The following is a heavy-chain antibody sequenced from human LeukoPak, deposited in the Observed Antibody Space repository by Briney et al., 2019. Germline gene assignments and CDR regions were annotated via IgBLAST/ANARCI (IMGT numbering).Heavy chain of an antibody. CDR3: ARDLRIAVAGTHYYYYYGMDA. D-gene: IGHD6-19*01. V-gene: IGHV3-7*01. J-gene: IGHJ6*02. CDR1: GFTFSSYW. CDR2: IKQDGSEK. Sequence: GGSLRLSCAASGFTFSSYWMSWVRQAPGKGLEWVANIKQDGSEKYYVDSVKGRFTISRDNAKNSLYLQMNSLRAEDTAVYYCARDLRIAVAGTHYYYYYGMDAWGQGTTVTVSS.